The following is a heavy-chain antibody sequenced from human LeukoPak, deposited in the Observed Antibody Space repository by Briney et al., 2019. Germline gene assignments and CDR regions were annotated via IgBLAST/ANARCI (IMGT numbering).Heavy chain of an antibody. Sequence: PGASVKVSCKASGGTFSSYAISWVRQAPGQGLEWMGGIIPIFGTANYAQKFQGRVTITTDESTSTAHMELSSLRSEDTAVYYCARDLGDFWSGYYPYWGQGTLVTVSS. CDR3: ARDLGDFWSGYYPY. CDR1: GGTFSSYA. J-gene: IGHJ4*02. D-gene: IGHD3-3*01. CDR2: IIPIFGTA. V-gene: IGHV1-69*05.